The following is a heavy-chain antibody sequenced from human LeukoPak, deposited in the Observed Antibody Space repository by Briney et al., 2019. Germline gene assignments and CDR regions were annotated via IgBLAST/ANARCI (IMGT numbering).Heavy chain of an antibody. Sequence: PSETLSLTCTVSGGSISSYYWSWIRQPPGKGLEWIGYIYYSGSTNYNPSLKSRVTISVDTSKNQFSLKLSSVTAADTAVYYCARLKNIVGATYAPLNFDYWGQGTLVTVSS. CDR1: GGSISSYY. CDR3: ARLKNIVGATYAPLNFDY. CDR2: IYYSGST. J-gene: IGHJ4*02. D-gene: IGHD1-26*01. V-gene: IGHV4-59*08.